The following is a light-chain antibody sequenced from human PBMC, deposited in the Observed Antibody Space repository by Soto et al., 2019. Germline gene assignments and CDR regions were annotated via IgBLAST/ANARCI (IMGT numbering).Light chain of an antibody. CDR1: QSVLYTSNNNNY. CDR2: WAS. CDR3: QQYYGVPYT. Sequence: DIVMTQSPDSLAVSLGERATINCKSSQSVLYTSNNNNYLAWYQQKPGQPPNLLIYWASTRESGVPDRFSGSGFGTDFTLTISSLQAEDVAVYYCQQYYGVPYTFGQGTKLEIK. J-gene: IGKJ2*01. V-gene: IGKV4-1*01.